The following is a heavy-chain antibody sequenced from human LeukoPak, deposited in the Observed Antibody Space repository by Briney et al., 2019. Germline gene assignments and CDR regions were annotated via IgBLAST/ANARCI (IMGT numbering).Heavy chain of an antibody. CDR2: MNPNSGNT. D-gene: IGHD3-3*01. J-gene: IGHJ3*02. Sequence: ASVKVSCKASGYTFTSYDINWVRQATGQGLEWMGWMNPNSGNTGYAQKFQGRVTMTRNTSISTAYMELSSLRSEDTAVYYCARDVRDFWSGYYIYTDAFDIWGQGTMVTVSS. CDR1: GYTFTSYD. V-gene: IGHV1-8*01. CDR3: ARDVRDFWSGYYIYTDAFDI.